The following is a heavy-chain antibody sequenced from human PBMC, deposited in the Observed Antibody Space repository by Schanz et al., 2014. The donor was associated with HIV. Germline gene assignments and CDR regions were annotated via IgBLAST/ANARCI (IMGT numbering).Heavy chain of an antibody. D-gene: IGHD5-18*01. CDR1: GYTFSTYG. J-gene: IGHJ3*02. CDR2: MNPNSANT. Sequence: QVQLVQSGDEVKKPGASVKVSCKASGYTFSTYGISWVRQATGQGLEWMGWMNPNSANTGYAQKFQGRVTITADESTSTAYMELSSLRSEDTAVYYCASGRFDTVIWWGDAFLIWGRGTMVTVSS. V-gene: IGHV1-8*03. CDR3: ASGRFDTVIWWGDAFLI.